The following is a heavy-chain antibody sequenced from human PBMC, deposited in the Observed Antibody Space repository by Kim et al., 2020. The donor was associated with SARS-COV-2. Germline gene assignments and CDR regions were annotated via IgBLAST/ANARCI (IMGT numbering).Heavy chain of an antibody. J-gene: IGHJ4*02. D-gene: IGHD6-13*01. V-gene: IGHV3-23*03. Sequence: YADSVKGRFTITRDNSKNTLYLQMNSLRAEDTAVYYCAKELIAAAGTGNWGQGTLVTVSS. CDR3: AKELIAAAGTGN.